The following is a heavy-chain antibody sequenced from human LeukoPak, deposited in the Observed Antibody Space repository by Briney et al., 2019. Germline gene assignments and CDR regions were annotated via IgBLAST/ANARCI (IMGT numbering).Heavy chain of an antibody. Sequence: PGGSLRLSCAASGFTFDEYGMNWVRQVPGKGLECVSGINWNGGNAGYADSVKGRFTISRDNAKNSLYLQMDSLTAEDTALYYCATDYGDYEPIDYWGQGTLVTVSS. V-gene: IGHV3-20*04. J-gene: IGHJ4*02. CDR2: INWNGGNA. D-gene: IGHD4-17*01. CDR3: ATDYGDYEPIDY. CDR1: GFTFDEYG.